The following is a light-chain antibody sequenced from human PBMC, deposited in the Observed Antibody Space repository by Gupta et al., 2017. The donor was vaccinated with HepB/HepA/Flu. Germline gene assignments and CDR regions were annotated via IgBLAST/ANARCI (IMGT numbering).Light chain of an antibody. J-gene: IGKJ4*01. Sequence: DIQMTQSPSSLSASVGDRVTITCRASQDIRNFLAWYQQKPGRLPTVLIYAASTLQSGVPSRFSGSGSGTDFTLTISSLQSEDVATDYCQSYDSAPLTFGGGTKVEV. CDR3: QSYDSAPLT. CDR2: AAS. CDR1: QDIRNF. V-gene: IGKV1-27*01.